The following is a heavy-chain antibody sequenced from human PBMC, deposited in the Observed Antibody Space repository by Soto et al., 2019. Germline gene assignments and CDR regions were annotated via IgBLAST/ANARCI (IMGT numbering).Heavy chain of an antibody. Sequence: QVQLVESGGGVVQPGRSLRLSCAASGFTFSSYAMHWVRQAPGKGLEWVAVISYDGSNKYYADSVKGRFTISRDHSKDTLYPQMNTLRAEDTAVYYCARDGGWELLLDYYYYGMDVWGQGTTVTVSS. CDR2: ISYDGSNK. CDR3: ARDGGWELLLDYYYYGMDV. CDR1: GFTFSSYA. D-gene: IGHD1-26*01. J-gene: IGHJ6*02. V-gene: IGHV3-30-3*01.